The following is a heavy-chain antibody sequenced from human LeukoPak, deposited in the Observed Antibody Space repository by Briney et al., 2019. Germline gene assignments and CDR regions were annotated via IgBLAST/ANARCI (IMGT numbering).Heavy chain of an antibody. Sequence: GGSLRLSCAASGFTFDDYGMSWVRQAPGKGLEWVSGINWNGGSTGYADSVKGRFTISRDNAKNSLYLQMNSLRAEDTALYYCAGDALLGSGSYYDHIDYWGQGTLVTVSS. CDR3: AGDALLGSGSYYDHIDY. CDR1: GFTFDDYG. V-gene: IGHV3-20*04. D-gene: IGHD3-10*01. J-gene: IGHJ4*02. CDR2: INWNGGST.